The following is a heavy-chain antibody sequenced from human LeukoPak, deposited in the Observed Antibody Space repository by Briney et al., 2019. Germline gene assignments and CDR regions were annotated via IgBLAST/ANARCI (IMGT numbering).Heavy chain of an antibody. Sequence: GGSLRLSCATSGFSFVSYAMHWVRQTPGKGLEWVAVIWSDGTNKYADSVKGRFTISRDNSKNTVSLQMDSLRVDDTAVYYCTRDRCTAGVCHNFADRGPGNLVIVSS. CDR1: GFSFVSYA. CDR3: TRDRCTAGVCHNFAD. V-gene: IGHV3-33*01. D-gene: IGHD2-8*02. CDR2: IWSDGTNK. J-gene: IGHJ4*02.